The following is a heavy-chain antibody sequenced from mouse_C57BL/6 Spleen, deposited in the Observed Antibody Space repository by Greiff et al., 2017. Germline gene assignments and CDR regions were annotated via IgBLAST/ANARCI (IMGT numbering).Heavy chain of an antibody. Sequence: QVQLQQPGAELVRPGSSVKLSCKASGYTFTSYWMDWVKQRPGQGLEWIGNIYPSDSETHYNQKFKDKATLTVDKSSSTDYRQLSSLTSEDSAVYYCARYSFYYYYDHWGQGTTLTVSS. V-gene: IGHV1-61*01. J-gene: IGHJ2*01. CDR1: GYTFTSYW. CDR3: ARYSFYYYYDH. D-gene: IGHD2-4*01. CDR2: IYPSDSET.